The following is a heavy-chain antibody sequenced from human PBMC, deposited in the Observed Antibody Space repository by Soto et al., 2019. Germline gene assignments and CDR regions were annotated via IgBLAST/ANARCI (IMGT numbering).Heavy chain of an antibody. CDR3: ARGLSISYDILTGYYELYYYYGMDV. J-gene: IGHJ6*02. Sequence: SETLSLTCAVYGGSFSGYYWSWIRQPPGKGLEWIGEINHSGSTNYNPSLKSRVTISVDTSKNQFSLKLSSVTAADTAVYCCARGLSISYDILTGYYELYYYYGMDVWGQGTTVTVSS. CDR2: INHSGST. CDR1: GGSFSGYY. V-gene: IGHV4-34*01. D-gene: IGHD3-9*01.